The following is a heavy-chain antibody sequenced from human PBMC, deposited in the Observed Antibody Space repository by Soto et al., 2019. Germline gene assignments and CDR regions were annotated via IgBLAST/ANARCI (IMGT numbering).Heavy chain of an antibody. V-gene: IGHV4-31*03. D-gene: IGHD3-22*01. CDR2: IYYSGST. J-gene: IGHJ6*02. CDR1: GGSISSGVYY. Sequence: SETLSLTCTVSGGSISSGVYYWSWIRQHPGKGLEWIGYIYYSGSTYYNPSLKSRVTISVDTSKNQFSLKLSSVTAADTAVYYCACSGYYYVLAQDVWGQGTTVNVSS. CDR3: ACSGYYYVLAQDV.